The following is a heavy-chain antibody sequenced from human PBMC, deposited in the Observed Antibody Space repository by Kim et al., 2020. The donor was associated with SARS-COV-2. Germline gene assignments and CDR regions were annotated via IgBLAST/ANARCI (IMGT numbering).Heavy chain of an antibody. Sequence: SETLSLTCTVSGGSISGYYWSWIRQPPGKGLEWIGYIYYSGSTNYNPSLKSRVTISVDTSKNQFSLKLSSVTAADTAVYYCARHYSSGYPKDAFDIWGQG. J-gene: IGHJ3*02. CDR2: IYYSGST. CDR3: ARHYSSGYPKDAFDI. D-gene: IGHD3-22*01. V-gene: IGHV4-59*08. CDR1: GGSISGYY.